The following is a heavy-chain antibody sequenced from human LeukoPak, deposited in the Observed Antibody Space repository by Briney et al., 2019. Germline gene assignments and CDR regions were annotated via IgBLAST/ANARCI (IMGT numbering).Heavy chain of an antibody. D-gene: IGHD5-12*01. V-gene: IGHV3-48*03. CDR1: GCTFSSYP. Sequence: PGGSLRLSCSASGCTFSSYPMHWVRQAPGKGLEWVSYISSSGSTIYYADSVKGRFTISRDNAKNSLYLQMNSLRGEDTAAYHCARIVAYFYYGMGVWGQGTTVTVSS. CDR3: ARIVAYFYYGMGV. J-gene: IGHJ6*02. CDR2: ISSSGSTI.